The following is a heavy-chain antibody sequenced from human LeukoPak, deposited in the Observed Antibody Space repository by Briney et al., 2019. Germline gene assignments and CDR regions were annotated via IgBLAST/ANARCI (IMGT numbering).Heavy chain of an antibody. CDR1: GFIFNNYW. Sequence: GGSLRLSCEASGFIFNNYWMGWVRQVPGKGLEWVANIHPDGSETSYVDSVKGRFTISRDNAKKSMFLQMNSLRTEETAVNICVRWGLEPGMDYWGQGTLVTVSS. D-gene: IGHD6-13*01. CDR3: VRWGLEPGMDY. V-gene: IGHV3-7*01. J-gene: IGHJ4*02. CDR2: IHPDGSET.